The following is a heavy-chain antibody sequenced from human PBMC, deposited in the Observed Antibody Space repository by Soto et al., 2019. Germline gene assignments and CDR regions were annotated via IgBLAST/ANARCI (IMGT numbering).Heavy chain of an antibody. D-gene: IGHD6-13*01. V-gene: IGHV4-34*01. CDR1: GGSFSGYY. Sequence: SETLSLTCAVYGGSFSGYYWSWIRQPPGKGLEWIGEINHSGSTNYNPSLKSRVTISVDTSKNQFSLKPSSVTAADTAVYYCARGLPAAAGTPLFDYWGQGTLVTVSS. J-gene: IGHJ4*02. CDR2: INHSGST. CDR3: ARGLPAAAGTPLFDY.